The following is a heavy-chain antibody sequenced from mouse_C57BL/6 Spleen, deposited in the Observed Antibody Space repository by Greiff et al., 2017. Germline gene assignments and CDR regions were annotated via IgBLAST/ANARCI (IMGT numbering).Heavy chain of an antibody. Sequence: VQLQQSGAELARPGASVKLSCKASGYTFTSYGISWVKQRTGQGLEWIGEIYPRSGNTYYNEKFKGKATLTADKSSSTAYMELRSLTSEDSAVYFCARSEYDYDGFAYWGQGTLVTVSA. J-gene: IGHJ3*01. V-gene: IGHV1-81*01. CDR3: ARSEYDYDGFAY. CDR1: GYTFTSYG. D-gene: IGHD2-4*01. CDR2: IYPRSGNT.